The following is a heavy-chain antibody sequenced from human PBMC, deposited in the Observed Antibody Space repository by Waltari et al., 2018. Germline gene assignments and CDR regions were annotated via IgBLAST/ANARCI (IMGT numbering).Heavy chain of an antibody. J-gene: IGHJ3*02. Sequence: EVQLLQSGTELKKPGTPVKISCQVSGYTFNDYYIHWVQQAPGKGPHWMGLVDPEDGETIYAEKFQGRVTITADTSTDTAYMELSSLRSEDTAVYYCATALGDRSSASRAFDIWGLGTMITVSS. CDR2: VDPEDGET. D-gene: IGHD3-10*01. V-gene: IGHV1-69-2*01. CDR1: GYTFNDYY. CDR3: ATALGDRSSASRAFDI.